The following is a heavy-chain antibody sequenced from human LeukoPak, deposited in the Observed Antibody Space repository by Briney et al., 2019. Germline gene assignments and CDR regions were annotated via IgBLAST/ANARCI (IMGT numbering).Heavy chain of an antibody. CDR3: ARNKVCITGTTYLWYYGMDV. D-gene: IGHD1-7*01. CDR2: IKQDGSEK. CDR1: GFTFSSYW. V-gene: IGHV3-7*03. J-gene: IGHJ6*02. Sequence: QAGGSLRLSCAASGFTFSSYWMSWVRQAPGKGLEWVANIKQDGSEKYYVDSVKGRFTISRDNAKNSLYLQMNSLRAEDTAVYYCARNKVCITGTTYLWYYGMDVWGQGTTVTVSS.